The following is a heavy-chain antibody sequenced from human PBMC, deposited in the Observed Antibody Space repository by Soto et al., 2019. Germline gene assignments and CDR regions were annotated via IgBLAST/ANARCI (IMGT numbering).Heavy chain of an antibody. V-gene: IGHV4-39*01. Sequence: SETLSLTCSVSGGSISSSSYNWDWIRQPPGKGLEWIGTIYYNGDTDYNPSLKSRATISVDASDYQFSLKLSSVTAADTSIYYCARFSGNAFDIWGHGTMVT. CDR3: ARFSGNAFDI. CDR2: IYYNGDT. CDR1: GGSISSSSYN. J-gene: IGHJ3*02.